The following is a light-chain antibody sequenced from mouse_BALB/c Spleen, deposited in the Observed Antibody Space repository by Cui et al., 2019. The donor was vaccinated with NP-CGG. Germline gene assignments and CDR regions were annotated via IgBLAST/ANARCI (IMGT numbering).Light chain of an antibody. V-gene: IGLV1*01. J-gene: IGLJ1*01. CDR1: IGAVTTSNY. Sequence: QAVVTWESGLTTSPGETVTLTCRSSIGAVTTSNYANWVQEKPDNFFTGLIGGTNNRAPGVPARFSGSLIGDKAVLTITGAQTEDEAIYFCALWYSNHWVFGGGTKLTVL. CDR3: ALWYSNHWV. CDR2: GTN.